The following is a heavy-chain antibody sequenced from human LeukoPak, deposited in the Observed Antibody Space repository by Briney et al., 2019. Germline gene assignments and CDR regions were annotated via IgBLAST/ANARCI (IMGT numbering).Heavy chain of an antibody. CDR3: ARAITMIVVVITKGNDAFDI. CDR1: GFIFSSYS. D-gene: IGHD3-22*01. V-gene: IGHV3-21*01. J-gene: IGHJ3*02. Sequence: GGSLRLSCAASGFIFSSYSMNWVRQAPGKGLEWVSSISSSSSYIYYADSVKGRFTISRDNAKNSLYLQMNSLRAEDTAVYYCARAITMIVVVITKGNDAFDIWGQGTMVTVSS. CDR2: ISSSSSYI.